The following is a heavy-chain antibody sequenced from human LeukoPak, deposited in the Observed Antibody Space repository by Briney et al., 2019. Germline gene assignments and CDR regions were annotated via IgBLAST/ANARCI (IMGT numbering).Heavy chain of an antibody. CDR2: IKSKPDGGTR. CDR1: GFTFSNAW. Sequence: GGSLRLSCAASGFTFSNAWMNWVRQAPGKGLEWVGHIKSKPDGGTRDYAAPVKGRFTISRDESKNTVYLQVNSLKIEDTAVYYCATSAYNYGSFDYWGQGTLVTVSS. V-gene: IGHV3-15*01. CDR3: ATSAYNYGSFDY. D-gene: IGHD5-18*01. J-gene: IGHJ4*02.